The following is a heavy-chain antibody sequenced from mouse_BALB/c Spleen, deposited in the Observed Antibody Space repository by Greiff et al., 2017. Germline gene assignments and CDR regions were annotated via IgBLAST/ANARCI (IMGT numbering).Heavy chain of an antibody. CDR3: ARGTTATAY. D-gene: IGHD1-2*01. Sequence: QLQQSGPGLVKPSQSLSLTCSVTGYSITSGYYWNWIRQFPGNKLEWMGYISYDGSNNYNPSLKNRISITRDTSKNQFFLKLNSVTTEDTATYYCARGTTATAYWGQGTLVTVSA. CDR2: ISYDGSN. J-gene: IGHJ3*01. CDR1: GYSITSGYY. V-gene: IGHV3-6*02.